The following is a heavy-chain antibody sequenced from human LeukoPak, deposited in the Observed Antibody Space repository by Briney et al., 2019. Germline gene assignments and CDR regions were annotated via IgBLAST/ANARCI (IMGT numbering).Heavy chain of an antibody. Sequence: GGSLRLSCAASGFTFSSYGMHWVRQAPGKGLEWVTVTSYDGSNKYYADSVKGRFTISRDNDKNSLYLQMNSLRAEDTAVYYCARDSGYPRAHGFDIWGQGTMVTVSS. D-gene: IGHD3-22*01. CDR1: GFTFSSYG. V-gene: IGHV3-30*03. J-gene: IGHJ3*02. CDR3: ARDSGYPRAHGFDI. CDR2: TSYDGSNK.